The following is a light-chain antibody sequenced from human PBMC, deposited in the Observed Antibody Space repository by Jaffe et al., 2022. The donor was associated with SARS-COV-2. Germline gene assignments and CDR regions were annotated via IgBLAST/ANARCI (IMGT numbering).Light chain of an antibody. CDR1: SSDVGGYNY. CDR2: DVS. CDR3: SSYTSSSTLDV. V-gene: IGLV2-14*03. Sequence: QSALTQPASVSGSPGQSITISCTGTSSDVGGYNYVSWYQQYPDKAPKLMIHDVSNRPSGVSDRFSGSKSGNTASLTISGLQAEDEADYYCSSYTSSSTLDVFGTGTKVTVL. J-gene: IGLJ1*01.